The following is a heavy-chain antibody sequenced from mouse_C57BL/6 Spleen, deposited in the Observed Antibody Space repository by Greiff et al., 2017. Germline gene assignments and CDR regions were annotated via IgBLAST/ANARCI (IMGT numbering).Heavy chain of an antibody. V-gene: IGHV5-4*01. CDR2: ISDGGSYT. CDR3: ARDRGSSNWGAMDD. D-gene: IGHD4-1*01. Sequence: EVMLVESGGGLVKPGGSLKLSCAASGFTFSSYAMSWVRQTPEKRLEWVATISDGGSYTYYPDNVKGRFTISRDNAKNNLYLQMSHLKSEDTAMYYCARDRGSSNWGAMDDWGQGTSVTVSS. CDR1: GFTFSSYA. J-gene: IGHJ4*01.